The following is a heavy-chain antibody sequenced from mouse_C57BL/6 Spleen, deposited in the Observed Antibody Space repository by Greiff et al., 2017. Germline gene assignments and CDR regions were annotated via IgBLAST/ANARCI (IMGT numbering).Heavy chain of an antibody. J-gene: IGHJ4*01. CDR2: ILPGSGST. CDR3: ARGIYDGYLYYYAMDY. Sequence: QVQLQQSGAELMKPGASVKLSCKATGYTFTGYWIEWVKQRPGHGLEWIGEILPGSGSTNYNEKFKGKATFTADTSSNTAYMQLSSLTTEDSAIYYCARGIYDGYLYYYAMDYWGQGTSVTVSS. CDR1: GYTFTGYW. V-gene: IGHV1-9*01. D-gene: IGHD2-3*01.